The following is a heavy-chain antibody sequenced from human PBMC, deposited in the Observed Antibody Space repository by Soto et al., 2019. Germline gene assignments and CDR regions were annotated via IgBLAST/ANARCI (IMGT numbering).Heavy chain of an antibody. CDR2: TYYRSKWYN. D-gene: IGHD6-13*01. J-gene: IGHJ6*02. CDR1: GDSVSSNSAA. Sequence: SQTRSLTCAISGDSVSSNSAAWNWIRQSPSRGLEWLGRTYYRSKWYNDYAVSVKSRITINPDTSKNQFSLQLNSVTPEDTAVYYCARXFEAAAGSTDYYYGMDVWGQGTTVTVSS. V-gene: IGHV6-1*01. CDR3: ARXFEAAAGSTDYYYGMDV.